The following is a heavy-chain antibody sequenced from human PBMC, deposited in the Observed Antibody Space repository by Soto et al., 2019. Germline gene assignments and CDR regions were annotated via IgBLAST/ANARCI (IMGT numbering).Heavy chain of an antibody. CDR1: GYTFTSYY. J-gene: IGHJ4*02. Sequence: EASVKVSCKASGYTFTSYYMHWVRQAPGQGLEWLGIINPSGGSTSYAQKFRGRVTMTRDTSTSTVYMELSSLRSEDTAVYYCARDRGHSSSWDYFDYWGLGTLVTVSS. CDR2: INPSGGST. V-gene: IGHV1-46*01. D-gene: IGHD6-13*01. CDR3: ARDRGHSSSWDYFDY.